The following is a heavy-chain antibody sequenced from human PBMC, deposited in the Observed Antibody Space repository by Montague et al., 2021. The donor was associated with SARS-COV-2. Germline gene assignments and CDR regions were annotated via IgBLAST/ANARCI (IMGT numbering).Heavy chain of an antibody. Sequence: SETLSLTCSVSGDSMSTNYWSWIRQPPGKGLEWIGHIYNSGTTIYNPSLKRRATIFIDVSKTQFYLRLSSVTATDTAVYYCARMFYDYVWETSRYRGNYFDYWGQGTLVTVSS. CDR1: GDSMSTNY. J-gene: IGHJ4*02. D-gene: IGHD3-16*02. CDR2: IYNSGTT. V-gene: IGHV4-59*01. CDR3: ARMFYDYVWETSRYRGNYFDY.